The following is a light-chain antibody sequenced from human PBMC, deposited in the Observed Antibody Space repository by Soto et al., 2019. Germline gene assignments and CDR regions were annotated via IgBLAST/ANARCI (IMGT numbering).Light chain of an antibody. V-gene: IGKV1-27*01. CDR1: QGIGVY. J-gene: IGKJ4*01. Sequence: DIQMTQSPSSLSASLGDRVTITCRASQGIGVYLAWFQQRPGRVPSLLIYAASTLQSGVPSRFSGRGSGTDFTLTISSLQPEDVATYYCQKYNSPPLTFGGGTKVEIK. CDR3: QKYNSPPLT. CDR2: AAS.